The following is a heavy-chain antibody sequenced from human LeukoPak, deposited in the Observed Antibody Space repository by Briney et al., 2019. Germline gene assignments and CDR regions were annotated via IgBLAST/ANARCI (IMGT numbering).Heavy chain of an antibody. CDR2: IWYDGSNK. D-gene: IGHD3-22*01. J-gene: IGHJ5*02. CDR1: GFTFNNYA. Sequence: GGSLRLSCAASGFTFNNYAMHWVRQAPGKGLEWVAIIWYDGSNKYYGDSVKGRFTISRDNSKNTLYLQMNSLRVEDTAVYYCAKSGYSSGFNWFDPWGQGTLVTVSS. CDR3: AKSGYSSGFNWFDP. V-gene: IGHV3-33*06.